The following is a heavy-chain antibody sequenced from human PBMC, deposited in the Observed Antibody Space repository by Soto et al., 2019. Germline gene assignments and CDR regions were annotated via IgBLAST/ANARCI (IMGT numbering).Heavy chain of an antibody. D-gene: IGHD2-2*01. CDR3: ARSIRCSSTSCYGREIYYYYGMDV. V-gene: IGHV5-51*01. CDR2: IYPGDSDT. J-gene: IGHJ6*02. Sequence: GESLKISCKGSGYSFTSDWIGWVRQMPGKGLEWMGIIYPGDSDTRYSPSFQGQVTISADKSISTAYLQWSSLKASDTAMYYCARSIRCSSTSCYGREIYYYYGMDVWGQGTTVTVSS. CDR1: GYSFTSDW.